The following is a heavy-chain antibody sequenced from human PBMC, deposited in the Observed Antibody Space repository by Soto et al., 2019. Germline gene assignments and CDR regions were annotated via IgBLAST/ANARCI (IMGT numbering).Heavy chain of an antibody. D-gene: IGHD3-9*01. Sequence: GGSLRLSCAASGFTISRNYMNWVRQAPGKGLEWVSIIYSGGSTCYADSVKGRFTISRDNSKNTLYLQMNSLRAEDTAVYFCAGDPRENILTGADAFDIWGQGTTVTVSS. J-gene: IGHJ3*02. CDR2: IYSGGST. CDR1: GFTISRNY. CDR3: AGDPRENILTGADAFDI. V-gene: IGHV3-66*01.